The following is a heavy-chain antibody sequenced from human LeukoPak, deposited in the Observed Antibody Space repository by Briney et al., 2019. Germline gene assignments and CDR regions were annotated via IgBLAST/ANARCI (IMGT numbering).Heavy chain of an antibody. CDR1: GYTFTSYG. J-gene: IGHJ4*02. V-gene: IGHV1-18*01. Sequence: ASVKVSCKASGYTFTSYGISWVRQAPGQGLEWMGWISAYNGNTNYAQKLQGRVTMTTDTSTSTAYMELRSLRSDDTAVYYCARSACSGGSCYSEFAYWGQGTLVTVSS. CDR2: ISAYNGNT. CDR3: ARSACSGGSCYSEFAY. D-gene: IGHD2-15*01.